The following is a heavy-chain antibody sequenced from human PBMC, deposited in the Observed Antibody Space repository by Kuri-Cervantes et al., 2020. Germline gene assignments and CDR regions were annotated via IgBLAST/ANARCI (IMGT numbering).Heavy chain of an antibody. CDR2: ISYDGSNK. CDR1: GFTFSSYA. V-gene: IGHV3-30*04. D-gene: IGHD3-9*01. J-gene: IGHJ4*02. CDR3: AKDLTGVLPM. Sequence: GGSLRLSCAASGFTFSSYAMHWVRQAPGKGLEWVAVISYDGSNKYYADSVKGRFTIPRDNSKNTLYLQMNSLRAEDTAVCYCAKDLTGVLPMWGQGTLVTVSS.